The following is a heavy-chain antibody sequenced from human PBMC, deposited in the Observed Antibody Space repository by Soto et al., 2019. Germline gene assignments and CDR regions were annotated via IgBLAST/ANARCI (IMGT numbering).Heavy chain of an antibody. J-gene: IGHJ4*02. Sequence: QVQLVESGGGVVQPGRSLRLSCAASGFTFSSYAMHWVRQAPGKGLEWVAVISYDGSNKYYADSVKGRFTISRDNSKNTLYLQMNSLRAEDTAVYYCARDKMSGSYGRLDNWGQGTLVTVSS. CDR3: ARDKMSGSYGRLDN. CDR1: GFTFSSYA. V-gene: IGHV3-30-3*01. CDR2: ISYDGSNK. D-gene: IGHD1-26*01.